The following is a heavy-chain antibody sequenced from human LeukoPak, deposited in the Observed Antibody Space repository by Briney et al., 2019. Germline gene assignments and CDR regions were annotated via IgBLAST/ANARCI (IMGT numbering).Heavy chain of an antibody. J-gene: IGHJ4*02. CDR2: ISSSSSYI. CDR1: GFTFSSYS. V-gene: IGHV3-21*01. D-gene: IGHD3-10*01. CDR3: ARVVSDRSGWTDY. Sequence: GGSLRLSCAASGFTFSSYSMNWVRQAPGKGLEWVSFISSSSSYIYYADSVKGRFTISRDNAKSSLYLQMNSLRAEDTAVYYCARVVSDRSGWTDYWGQGTLVTVSS.